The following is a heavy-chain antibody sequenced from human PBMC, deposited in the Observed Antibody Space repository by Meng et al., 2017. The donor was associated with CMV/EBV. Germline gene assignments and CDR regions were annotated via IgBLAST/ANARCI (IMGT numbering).Heavy chain of an antibody. CDR3: ARGYCSSTSCYTRYYYGMDV. CDR2: ISAYNGNT. D-gene: IGHD2-2*02. CDR1: GYTFTSYG. Sequence: ASVKVSCKASGYTFTSYGISWVRQAPGQGLEWMGWISAYNGNTNYAQKLQGRVTMTTDTSTSTAYMELSSLRSEDTAVYYCARGYCSSTSCYTRYYYGMDVWGQGTTVTVSS. J-gene: IGHJ6*02. V-gene: IGHV1-18*01.